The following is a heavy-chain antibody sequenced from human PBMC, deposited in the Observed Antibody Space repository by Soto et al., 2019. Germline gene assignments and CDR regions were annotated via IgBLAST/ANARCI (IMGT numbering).Heavy chain of an antibody. J-gene: IGHJ4*01. CDR2: IYPRDSVA. CDR1: GYTFSTYW. CDR3: ARVVCSGGNCYSSAALHD. Sequence: GESLKISCKGSGYTFSTYWNGWVRQVPGKGLKWMRIIYPRDSVARYSPSFQVQVSSSVDKSLTTSYMQLTSLRDSDSGIYYCARVVCSGGNCYSSAALHDWGHGTQVAVSS. V-gene: IGHV5-51*01. D-gene: IGHD2-15*01.